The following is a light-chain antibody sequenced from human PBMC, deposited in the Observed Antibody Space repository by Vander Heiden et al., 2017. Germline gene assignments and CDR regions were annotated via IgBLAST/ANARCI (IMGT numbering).Light chain of an antibody. V-gene: IGKV3-15*01. CDR2: DAS. CDR1: KSVNNN. J-gene: IGKJ1*01. Sequence: IVLTPSAACLPVSPGERGTISCRASKSVNNNLAWYQQKPGQAPRLLIYDASTRVNAIPGRFSGSGYGTEYTTSISSLQYEDFAVYYCQQYNNWHPWTFGQGTKVEVK. CDR3: QQYNNWHPWT.